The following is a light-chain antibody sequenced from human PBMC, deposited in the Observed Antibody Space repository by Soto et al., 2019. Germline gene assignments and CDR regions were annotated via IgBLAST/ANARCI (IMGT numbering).Light chain of an antibody. V-gene: IGKV3-15*01. J-gene: IGKJ1*01. CDR1: QSVSNN. Sequence: EILMTQSPATLSVSPGERATLSCRASQSVSNNVPWYQQKPGQAPRLVIYAASMRATGIPARFSGRGSGTEFTLTISSLQSDDFAVYYCQHYHDWPPWTFGQGTRVEIK. CDR3: QHYHDWPPWT. CDR2: AAS.